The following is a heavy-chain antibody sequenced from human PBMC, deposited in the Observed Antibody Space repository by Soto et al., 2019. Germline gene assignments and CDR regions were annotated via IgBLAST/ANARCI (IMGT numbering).Heavy chain of an antibody. J-gene: IGHJ5*02. CDR2: IYYSGST. V-gene: IGHV4-39*01. CDR1: GGSISSSSYY. CDR3: AGHIYDSSGVVRDTYNWFDP. Sequence: QLQLQESGPGLVKPSETLSLTCTVSGGSISSSSYYWGWIRQPPGKGLEWIGSIYYSGSTYYNPSLKSRVTISVDTAKNQFSRKLSSVTAADTAVYYCAGHIYDSSGVVRDTYNWFDPWGQGTLVTLSS. D-gene: IGHD3-22*01.